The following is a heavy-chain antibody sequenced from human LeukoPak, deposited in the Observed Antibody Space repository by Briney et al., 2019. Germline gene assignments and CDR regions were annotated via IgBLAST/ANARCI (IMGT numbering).Heavy chain of an antibody. CDR3: ARAQGVRSSSPIAGY. D-gene: IGHD6-6*01. J-gene: IGHJ4*02. V-gene: IGHV1-8*01. Sequence: ASVTVSCKASGYTFTSYDINWVRQAPGQGLEWMGWMNPNSGNTGYAQKFQGRVTMTRNTSISTAYMELSSLRSEDTAVYYCARAQGVRSSSPIAGYWGQGTLVTVSS. CDR2: MNPNSGNT. CDR1: GYTFTSYD.